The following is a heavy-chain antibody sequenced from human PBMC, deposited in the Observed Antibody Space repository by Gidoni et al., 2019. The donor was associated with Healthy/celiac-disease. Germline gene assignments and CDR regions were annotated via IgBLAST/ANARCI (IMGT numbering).Heavy chain of an antibody. CDR1: GFTFSSYA. Sequence: EVQLVESGGGLVQPGGSLRLSCSASGFTFSSYAMHWVRQAPGKGLEYVSSISSNGGSTYYADAVKGRFTISRDNSKNTLYLQMSSLRAGDTAVYSCVNLYADWGQGTLVTVSS. V-gene: IGHV3-64D*06. J-gene: IGHJ4*02. CDR2: ISSNGGST. CDR3: VNLYAD. D-gene: IGHD4-17*01.